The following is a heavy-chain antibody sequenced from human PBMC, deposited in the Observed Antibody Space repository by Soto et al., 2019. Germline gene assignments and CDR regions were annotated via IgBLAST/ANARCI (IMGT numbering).Heavy chain of an antibody. CDR3: AREQAVAGISFDY. CDR2: ISAGNGNT. D-gene: IGHD6-19*01. Sequence: QVHLVQSGAEVKKPGASVKVSCKASGYTFISYAVHWVRQAPGKRLEWMGWISAGNGNTKYSQRFQGRFTITRDTSASTAYMELSSLRSEDTAVYYCAREQAVAGISFDYWCQGTLVTVSS. J-gene: IGHJ4*02. V-gene: IGHV1-3*01. CDR1: GYTFISYA.